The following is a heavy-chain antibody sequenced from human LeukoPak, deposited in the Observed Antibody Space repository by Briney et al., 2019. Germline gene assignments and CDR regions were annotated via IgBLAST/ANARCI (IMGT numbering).Heavy chain of an antibody. CDR2: IYHSGNT. CDR3: AGTYSLYDPFDI. J-gene: IGHJ3*02. D-gene: IGHD6-13*01. CDR1: NYSLSSGYY. V-gene: IGHV4-38-2*02. Sequence: SEALSVTCTVSNYSLSSGYYWAWIRQPPGKGLEWIGNIYHSGNTYYNPSLKSRVSLSVDTSENQFSLKLSSVTAADTAVYYCAGTYSLYDPFDIWGQGTMVTVSS.